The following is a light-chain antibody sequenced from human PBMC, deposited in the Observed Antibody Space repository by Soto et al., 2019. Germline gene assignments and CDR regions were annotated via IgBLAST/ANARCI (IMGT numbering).Light chain of an antibody. CDR3: QQRNIWPPVT. J-gene: IGKJ5*01. CDR1: QRVARN. CDR2: AAA. Sequence: EIVLTQSPATLSLSPGERATLSCRASQRVARNLVWYQQKPGQAPPLLLYAAATRATGTPPTFSGSGSGTDVSPTTSSLEPEDVSVYYCQQRNIWPPVTFGQGTRLDIK. V-gene: IGKV3-11*01.